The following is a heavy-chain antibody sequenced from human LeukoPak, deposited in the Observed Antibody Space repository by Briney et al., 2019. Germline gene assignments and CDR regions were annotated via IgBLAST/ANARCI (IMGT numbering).Heavy chain of an antibody. CDR1: GYTFTSYG. CDR2: ISAYNGNT. Sequence: GASVKVSCKSSGYTFTSYGIRWVRPAPGQGLEWMGWISAYNGNTNYAQKLQGRVTMTTDTSTSTAYMELRSLRSDDTAVYYCARDSRRANCSGGSCKGYYYYGMDVWGQGTTVTVSS. V-gene: IGHV1-18*01. J-gene: IGHJ6*02. CDR3: ARDSRRANCSGGSCKGYYYYGMDV. D-gene: IGHD2-15*01.